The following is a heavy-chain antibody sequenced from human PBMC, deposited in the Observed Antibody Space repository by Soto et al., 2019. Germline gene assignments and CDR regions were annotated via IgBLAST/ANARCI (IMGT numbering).Heavy chain of an antibody. Sequence: SETLSLTCTVSGGSISSGDYYWSWIRQPPGKGLEWIGYIYYSGSTYYNPSLKSRVTLSVDTSKNQFSLKLSSVTAADTAVYYCSRSEKELRIWGQGTLVTVS. CDR2: IYYSGST. V-gene: IGHV4-30-4*01. D-gene: IGHD1-7*01. CDR3: SRSEKELRI. J-gene: IGHJ4*02. CDR1: GGSISSGDYY.